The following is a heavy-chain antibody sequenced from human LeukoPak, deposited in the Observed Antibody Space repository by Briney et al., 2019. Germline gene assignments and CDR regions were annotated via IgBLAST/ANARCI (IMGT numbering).Heavy chain of an antibody. CDR2: ISYDGSNK. CDR1: GVTFSSYG. D-gene: IGHD6-6*01. Sequence: GGSLRLSCAASGVTFSSYGMHWVRQAPGKGLEWVAVISYDGSNKYYADSVKGRFTISRDNSQNPLYLQMNSLRAEDTAVFYCARGREKQIERSYFDYWGQGTLVTVSS. V-gene: IGHV3-30*03. J-gene: IGHJ4*02. CDR3: ARGREKQIERSYFDY.